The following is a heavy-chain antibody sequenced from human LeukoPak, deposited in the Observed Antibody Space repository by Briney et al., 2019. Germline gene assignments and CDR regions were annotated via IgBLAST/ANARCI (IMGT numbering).Heavy chain of an antibody. Sequence: SETLSLTCTVSGGSISSYYWSWIRQPPGKGLEWIGYIYYSGSTNYNPSLKSRVTISVDTSKNQFSLKLSSVTAADTAVYHCGRFGELGLWAFDIWGQGTMVTVSS. D-gene: IGHD3-10*01. V-gene: IGHV4-59*01. J-gene: IGHJ3*02. CDR1: GGSISSYY. CDR3: GRFGELGLWAFDI. CDR2: IYYSGST.